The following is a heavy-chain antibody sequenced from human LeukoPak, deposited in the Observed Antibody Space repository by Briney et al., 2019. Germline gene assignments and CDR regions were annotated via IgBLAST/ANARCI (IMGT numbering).Heavy chain of an antibody. Sequence: ASVKVSCKASGYTFTSYYMHWVRQAPGQGLEWMGIINPSGGSTSYAQKFQGRVTITADESTSTAYMELSSLRSEDTAVYYCARESSGSYFPFDYWGQGTLVTVSS. CDR1: GYTFTSYY. CDR3: ARESSGSYFPFDY. V-gene: IGHV1-46*01. CDR2: INPSGGST. D-gene: IGHD3-10*01. J-gene: IGHJ4*02.